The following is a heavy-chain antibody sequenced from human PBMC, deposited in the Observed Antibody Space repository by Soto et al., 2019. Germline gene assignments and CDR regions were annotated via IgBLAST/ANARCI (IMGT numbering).Heavy chain of an antibody. CDR3: AKDLEVGYYSRRYYYYYGMDV. J-gene: IGHJ6*02. Sequence: GESLKISCEGSGYSFSSFWISWVRQMPGKGLEWVGRIDPSDSYINYSPSFQGRVTISADKPSSTAYLQWSSLEASDTAVYYCAKDLEVGYYSRRYYYYYGMDVWGQGTTVTVSS. D-gene: IGHD3-22*01. CDR1: GYSFSSFW. V-gene: IGHV5-10-1*01. CDR2: IDPSDSYI.